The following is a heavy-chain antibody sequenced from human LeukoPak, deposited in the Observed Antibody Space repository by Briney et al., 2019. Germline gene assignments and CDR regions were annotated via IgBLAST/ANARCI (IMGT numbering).Heavy chain of an antibody. Sequence: SETLSLTCIVSGGSISTYYWTWIRQPPAKGLEWIGYIYYSGSTNYNPSLKSRVTISVDTSKNQFSLKLSSVTAADTAVYYCARPLRSGDDAFDIWGQGTMVTVSS. CDR2: IYYSGST. D-gene: IGHD6-19*01. CDR1: GGSISTYY. V-gene: IGHV4-59*08. CDR3: ARPLRSGDDAFDI. J-gene: IGHJ3*02.